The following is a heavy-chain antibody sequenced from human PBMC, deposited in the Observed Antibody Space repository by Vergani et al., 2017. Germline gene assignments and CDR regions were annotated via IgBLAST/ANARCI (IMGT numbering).Heavy chain of an antibody. Sequence: EVQLVESGGGLVKPGGSLRLSCAASGFTFSNAWMSWVRQAPGKGLEWVGRIKSKTDGGTTDYAAPVKGRFTISRDDSKNTLYLQMNSLKTGDTAVYYCTTGIVVVVAATPYWGQGTLVTVSS. CDR2: IKSKTDGGTT. CDR3: TTGIVVVVAATPY. CDR1: GFTFSNAW. V-gene: IGHV3-15*01. D-gene: IGHD2-15*01. J-gene: IGHJ4*02.